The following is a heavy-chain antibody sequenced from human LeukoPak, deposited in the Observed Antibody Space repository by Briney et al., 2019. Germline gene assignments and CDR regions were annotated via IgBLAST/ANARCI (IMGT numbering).Heavy chain of an antibody. CDR3: ARDHSSSWYGMDV. J-gene: IGHJ6*02. CDR2: IYYSGST. Sequence: SETLSLTCAVYGGSFSGYYWSWIRQPPGKGLEWIGYIYYSGSTYYNPSLKSRVTISVDTSKNQFSLKLSSVTAADTAVYYCARDHSSSWYGMDVWGQGTTVTVSS. V-gene: IGHV4-34*09. CDR1: GGSFSGYY. D-gene: IGHD6-13*01.